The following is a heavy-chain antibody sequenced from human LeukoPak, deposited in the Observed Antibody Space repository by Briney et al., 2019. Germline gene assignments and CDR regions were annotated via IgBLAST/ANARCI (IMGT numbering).Heavy chain of an antibody. CDR2: IYYSGST. CDR3: ARVGDYYGSGSYSGYFDY. CDR1: GGSISSYY. J-gene: IGHJ4*02. Sequence: PSETLSLTXTVSGGSISSYYWSWIREPPGKGLEWIGYIYYSGSTNYNPFLKSRVTISVDTSKNQFSLKLSFVTAADTAVYYCARVGDYYGSGSYSGYFDYWGQGTLVTVSS. D-gene: IGHD3-10*01. V-gene: IGHV4-59*01.